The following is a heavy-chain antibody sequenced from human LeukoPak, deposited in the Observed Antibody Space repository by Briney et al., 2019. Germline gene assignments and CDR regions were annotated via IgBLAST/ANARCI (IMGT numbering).Heavy chain of an antibody. Sequence: VASVKVSCKASGYTFTGYYMHWVRQAPGQGLEWMGWINPNSGGTNYAQKFQGRVTMTRDTSISTAYMELSRLRSDDTAMYYCARGSGLQPYTVTAQYFQHWGQGTLVTVSS. CDR2: INPNSGGT. V-gene: IGHV1-2*02. D-gene: IGHD4-17*01. CDR3: ARGSGLQPYTVTAQYFQH. CDR1: GYTFTGYY. J-gene: IGHJ1*01.